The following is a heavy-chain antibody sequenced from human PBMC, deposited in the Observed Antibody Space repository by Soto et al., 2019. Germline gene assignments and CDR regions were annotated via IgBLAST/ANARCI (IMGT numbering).Heavy chain of an antibody. Sequence: QVQLVQSGAEVKKPGSSVKVSCKASGGTFSSYTISWVRQAPGQGLEWMGRIIPILGIANYAQKFQGRVTITADESTSTAYMELSSLRSEDTAVYYCARVGRGDQGFDYWGQGTLFTVSS. J-gene: IGHJ4*02. CDR3: ARVGRGDQGFDY. CDR2: IIPILGIA. D-gene: IGHD3-16*01. V-gene: IGHV1-69*02. CDR1: GGTFSSYT.